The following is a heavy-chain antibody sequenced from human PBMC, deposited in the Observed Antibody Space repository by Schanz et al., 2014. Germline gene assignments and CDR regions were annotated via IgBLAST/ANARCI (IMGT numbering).Heavy chain of an antibody. CDR2: IIPILGIT. CDR3: ARDGEAAAGCDY. Sequence: QVQLVQSGAEVKKPGVSVKVSCKASGYTFTTYYIHWVRQAPGQGLEWMGRIIPILGITNVAQTFQDRVTITADKSTSTAYMELSSLRSEDTAVYYCARDGEAAAGCDYWGQGTPVTDSS. V-gene: IGHV1-69*04. CDR1: GYTFTTYY. D-gene: IGHD6-13*01. J-gene: IGHJ4*02.